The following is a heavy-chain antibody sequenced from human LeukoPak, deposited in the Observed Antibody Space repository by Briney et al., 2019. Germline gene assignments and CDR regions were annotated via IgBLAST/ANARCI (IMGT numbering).Heavy chain of an antibody. J-gene: IGHJ5*02. CDR1: GGSISSYY. CDR3: ARGYSYGSCFDP. Sequence: SETLSLTCTVSGGSISSYYWSWIRQPPGKGLEWIGYIYYSGSTNYNPSLKSRVTISVDASKNQFSLKLSSVTAADTAVYYCARGYSYGSCFDPWGQGTLVTVSS. V-gene: IGHV4-59*01. D-gene: IGHD5-18*01. CDR2: IYYSGST.